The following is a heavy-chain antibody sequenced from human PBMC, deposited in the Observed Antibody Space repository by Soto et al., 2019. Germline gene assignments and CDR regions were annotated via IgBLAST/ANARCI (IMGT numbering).Heavy chain of an antibody. J-gene: IGHJ1*01. Sequence: QLQLQESGSGLVKPSQTLSLTCAVSGGSISSGGYSWSWIRQPPGKGLEWIGYIYHSGSTYYNPALRRRATISVDRSKNQFSLKLSSVTAADTAVYYCARAGPGWEERGYLQHWGQGTLVTVSS. V-gene: IGHV4-30-2*01. CDR1: GGSISSGGYS. CDR2: IYHSGST. D-gene: IGHD1-26*01. CDR3: ARAGPGWEERGYLQH.